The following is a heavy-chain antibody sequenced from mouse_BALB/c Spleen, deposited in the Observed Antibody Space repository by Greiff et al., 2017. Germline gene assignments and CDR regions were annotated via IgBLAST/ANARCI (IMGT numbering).Heavy chain of an antibody. CDR2: ISSGGST. CDR1: GFTFSSYA. Sequence: EVMLVESGGGLVKPGGSLKLSCAASGFTFSSYAMSWVRQTPEKRLEWVASISSGGSTYYPDSVKGRFTISRDNARNILYLQMSSLRSEDTAMYYCARGGGCVITTGWYFDVWGAGTTVTVSS. V-gene: IGHV5-6-5*01. J-gene: IGHJ1*01. D-gene: IGHD2-4*01. CDR3: ARGGGCVITTGWYFDV.